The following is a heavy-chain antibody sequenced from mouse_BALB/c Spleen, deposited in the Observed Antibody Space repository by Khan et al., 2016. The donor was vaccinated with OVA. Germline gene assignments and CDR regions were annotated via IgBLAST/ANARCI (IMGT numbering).Heavy chain of an antibody. CDR1: GYMFSSYW. J-gene: IGHJ3*01. CDR3: ARSGYGSLAY. Sequence: VQLLESGAELAKPGASVKMSCKVSGYMFSSYWMNWVKQRPGQGLAWIGYINPSSGYTEYNQKFKDKATLTADKSSSTAYMQLSSLTSEDSAVYYSARSGYGSLAYWGQGTLVTVSA. CDR2: INPSSGYT. D-gene: IGHD1-1*01. V-gene: IGHV1-7*01.